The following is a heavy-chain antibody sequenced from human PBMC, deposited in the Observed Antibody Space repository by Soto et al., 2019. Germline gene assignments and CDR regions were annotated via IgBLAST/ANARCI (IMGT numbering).Heavy chain of an antibody. CDR1: GFTFSSYA. CDR2: ISGSGGST. D-gene: IGHD1-26*01. CDR3: AKRTQRGIVGANGY. Sequence: EVQLLESGGGLVQPGGSLRLSCAASGFTFSSYAMSWVRQAPGKGLEWVSAISGSGGSTYYADSVKGRFTISRDNSKNTLYLQTNSLRAEDTAVYYCAKRTQRGIVGANGYWGQGTLVTVSS. V-gene: IGHV3-23*01. J-gene: IGHJ4*02.